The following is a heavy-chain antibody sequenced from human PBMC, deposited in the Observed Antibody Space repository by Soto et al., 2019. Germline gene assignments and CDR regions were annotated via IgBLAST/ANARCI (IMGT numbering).Heavy chain of an antibody. D-gene: IGHD3-10*01. CDR3: ARESAGSHKNNWFDP. V-gene: IGHV4-59*01. CDR1: GGSISTYY. J-gene: IGHJ5*02. Sequence: QVQLQESGPGLVKPSETLSLTCTVSGGSISTYYWSWIRQPPGKGLEWIGYIYYSGSTYYNPSLKGRVTMSVDTSRNQLLLQLNSVTAADTAVYYCARESAGSHKNNWFDPWGQGTLVTVSS. CDR2: IYYSGST.